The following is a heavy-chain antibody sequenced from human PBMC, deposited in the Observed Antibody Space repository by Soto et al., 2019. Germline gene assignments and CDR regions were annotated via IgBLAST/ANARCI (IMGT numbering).Heavy chain of an antibody. V-gene: IGHV4-38-2*02. CDR2: IYQTEST. D-gene: IGHD3-3*01. J-gene: IGHJ4*02. CDR3: GSDTYTDFWSGSLPVGY. Sequence: SETLSLTCIVSAVSISSGYYWGRPRERPGKGLEWIGSIYQTESTCYNPSLKSRITISVATSKTQFSLNLSSVTAADTAVYYCGSDTYTDFWSGSLPVGYGGQGALVTGS. CDR1: AVSISSGYY.